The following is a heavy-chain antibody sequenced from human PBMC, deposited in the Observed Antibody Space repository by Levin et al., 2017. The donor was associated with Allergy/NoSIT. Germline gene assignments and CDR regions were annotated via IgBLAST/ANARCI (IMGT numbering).Heavy chain of an antibody. CDR1: GFSLSTSGMC. V-gene: IGHV2-70*11. CDR2: IDWDDDK. J-gene: IGHJ3*02. CDR3: ARIQEGCGRRGFDI. Sequence: ESGPTLVKPTQTLTLTCTFSGFSLSTSGMCVTWIRQPPGKALEWLARIDWDDDKYYSTSLKTRLTISKDTSKNQVVLTMTNMDPVDTATYYCARIQEGCGRRGFDIWGQGTMVTVSS. D-gene: IGHD2-15*01.